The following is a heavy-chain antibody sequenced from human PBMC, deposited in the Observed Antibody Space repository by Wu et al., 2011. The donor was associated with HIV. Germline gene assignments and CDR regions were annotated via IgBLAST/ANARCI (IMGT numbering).Heavy chain of an antibody. V-gene: IGHV5-51*01. CDR1: GYKFTSNW. CDR2: IYPVDSDT. J-gene: IGHJ4*02. CDR3: ARLNYSESSGSIDY. Sequence: VQLVQSGAEVKKPGESLKLSCKVSGYKFTSNWVGWVRQMPGKGLEWMGIIYPVDSDTRYSPSFQGQVTISADKSIRTAYLQWSSLKASDTAMYYCARLNYSESSGSIDYWGQGTLVTVSS. D-gene: IGHD3-22*01.